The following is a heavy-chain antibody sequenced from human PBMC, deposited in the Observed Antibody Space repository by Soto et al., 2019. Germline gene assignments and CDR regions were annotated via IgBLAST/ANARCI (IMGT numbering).Heavy chain of an antibody. D-gene: IGHD4-17*01. J-gene: IGHJ3*02. V-gene: IGHV4-59*01. CDR3: ARVRDYDAFDI. CDR2: IYYSGST. Sequence: SETLSLTCTVSGGSISSYYWSWIRQPPGKGLEWIGYIYYSGSTNYNPSLKSRATISVDTSKNQFSLKLSSVTAADTAVYYCARVRDYDAFDIWGQGXMVTV. CDR1: GGSISSYY.